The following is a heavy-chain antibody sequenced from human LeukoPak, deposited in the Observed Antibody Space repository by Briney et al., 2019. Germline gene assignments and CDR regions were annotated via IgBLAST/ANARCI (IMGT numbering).Heavy chain of an antibody. J-gene: IGHJ4*02. CDR2: IYYSGST. D-gene: IGHD6-13*01. CDR1: GGSISSYY. V-gene: IGHV4-59*08. CDR3: ARSSSWYGYYFDY. Sequence: SETLSLTCTVSGGSISSYYWSWIRQPPGKGLEWIGYIYYSGSTNYNPSLKSRVTISVDTSKNQFSLKLSSVTAADTAVYYCARSSSWYGYYFDYWGQGTLVTVSS.